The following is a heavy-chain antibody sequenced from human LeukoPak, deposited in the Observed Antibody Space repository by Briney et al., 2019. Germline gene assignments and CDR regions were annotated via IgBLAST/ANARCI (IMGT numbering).Heavy chain of an antibody. CDR3: ARDPGELHYLDY. Sequence: ASVKVSCKASGYTFTGYYMHWVRQPPGQGLEGMGCINPNSGGTNYARKFQGRVTMTRDTSISTAYMELSRLRSDDTAVYYCARDPGELHYLDYWGRGTLVTVSS. D-gene: IGHD7-27*01. CDR2: INPNSGGT. V-gene: IGHV1-2*02. J-gene: IGHJ4*02. CDR1: GYTFTGYY.